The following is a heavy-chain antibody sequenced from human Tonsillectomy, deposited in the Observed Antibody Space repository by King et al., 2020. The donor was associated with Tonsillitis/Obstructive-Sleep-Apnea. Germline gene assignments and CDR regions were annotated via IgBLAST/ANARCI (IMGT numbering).Heavy chain of an antibody. J-gene: IGHJ3*02. D-gene: IGHD2-21*01. Sequence: LVESGGGLVQPGGSLRLSCVASGFTLNHYWMTWVRQAPGKGLEWVANIKEDGSEKNYVDSVKGRFTVSRDTARNSLYLQMNSLRAEDTAVYYCARDLSVLVVAIWYDVHDIWGQGTMVTVSP. CDR2: IKEDGSEK. V-gene: IGHV3-7*01. CDR3: ARDLSVLVVAIWYDVHDI. CDR1: GFTLNHYW.